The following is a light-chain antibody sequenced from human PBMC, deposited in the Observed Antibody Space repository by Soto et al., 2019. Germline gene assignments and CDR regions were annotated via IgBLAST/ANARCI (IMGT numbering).Light chain of an antibody. J-gene: IGLJ2*01. Sequence: QSVLTQPASVSGSPGQSITISCTGTSSDVGGYNYVSWYQQHPGKAPKLMIYEVSNRPSGLSDRFSGSKSGNTASLTISGLQAEDEADYFCSSYTGSDSLVVFGGGTKVTVL. CDR2: EVS. CDR3: SSYTGSDSLVV. V-gene: IGLV2-14*01. CDR1: SSDVGGYNY.